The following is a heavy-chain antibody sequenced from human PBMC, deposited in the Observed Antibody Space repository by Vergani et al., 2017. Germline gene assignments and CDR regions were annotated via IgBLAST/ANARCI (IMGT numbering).Heavy chain of an antibody. V-gene: IGHV3-23*01. Sequence: APGKGLELVSGISGSGGSTYYAESVKGRFTISRDNSKNTLYLQMSSLRAEDTAVYYCVGALGGSYYDSSGFDYWGQGTLVTVSS. CDR2: ISGSGGST. D-gene: IGHD3-22*01. J-gene: IGHJ4*02. CDR3: VGALGGSYYDSSGFDY.